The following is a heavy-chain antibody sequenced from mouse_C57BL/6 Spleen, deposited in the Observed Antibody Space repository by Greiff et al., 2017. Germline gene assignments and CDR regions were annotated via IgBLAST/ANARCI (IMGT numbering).Heavy chain of an antibody. Sequence: QVQLQQPGTELVKPGASVKLSCKASGYTFTSYWMHWVKQRPGQGLEWIGNINPSNGGTNYNEKFKSKATLTVDKSSSTAYMQLSSLASEDSAVYCGARDYYGSSCPWFAYWGQGTLVTVSA. J-gene: IGHJ3*01. CDR1: GYTFTSYW. D-gene: IGHD1-1*01. V-gene: IGHV1-53*01. CDR2: INPSNGGT. CDR3: ARDYYGSSCPWFAY.